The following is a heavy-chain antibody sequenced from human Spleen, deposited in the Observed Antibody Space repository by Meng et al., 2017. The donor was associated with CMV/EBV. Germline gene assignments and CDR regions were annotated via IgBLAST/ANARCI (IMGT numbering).Heavy chain of an antibody. CDR1: GGTFSTYA. Sequence: SVKVSCKASGGTFSTYAIGWVRQAPGQGLEWLGGVSPILEITNYAQRFQDRVTITADKSTTTVHMDLRSLRSDDTAVYYCARQSTGGYCDGSASYHDAWGQGTLVTVSS. D-gene: IGHD3-22*01. CDR2: VSPILEIT. J-gene: IGHJ5*02. V-gene: IGHV1-69*10. CDR3: ARQSTGGYCDGSASYHDA.